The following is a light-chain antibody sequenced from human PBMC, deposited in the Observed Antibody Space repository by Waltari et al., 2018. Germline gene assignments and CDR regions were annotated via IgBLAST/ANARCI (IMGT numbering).Light chain of an antibody. J-gene: IGLJ3*02. V-gene: IGLV1-40*01. CDR2: GDT. Sequence: QSVLTQPPSVSGAPGQRVTISCIGYSPNIGAGYDVQWYQQLPGTAPKLLTYGDTRRPSGVPDRFSASKSGTSVSLAITGLQPEDEAHYYCQSYDTNLRDWVFGGGTKLTVL. CDR1: SPNIGAGYD. CDR3: QSYDTNLRDWV.